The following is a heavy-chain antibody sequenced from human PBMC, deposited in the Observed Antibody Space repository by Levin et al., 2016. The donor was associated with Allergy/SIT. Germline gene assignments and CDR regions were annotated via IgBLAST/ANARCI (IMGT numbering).Heavy chain of an antibody. CDR3: TTDQIVITRDP. V-gene: IGHV3-15*01. CDR1: GFTFRHAW. Sequence: GGSLRLSCAASGFTFRHAWMTWVRQAPGKGLEWVGRIKNKVDGGATDYAAPVRGRFTISRDDSKNTLYLQMNSLEIEDTGIYYCTTDQIVITRDPWGQGTLVTVSS. CDR2: IKNKVDGGAT. J-gene: IGHJ5*02. D-gene: IGHD3-22*01.